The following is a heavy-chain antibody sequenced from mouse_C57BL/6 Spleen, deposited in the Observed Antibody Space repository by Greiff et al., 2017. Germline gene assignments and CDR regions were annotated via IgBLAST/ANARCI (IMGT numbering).Heavy chain of an antibody. Sequence: EVQLVESGGGLVKPGGSLKLSCAASGFTFSSYAMSWVRQTPEKRLEWVATISDGGSYTYYPDNVKGRFTISRDNAKNNLYLQMSHLKSEDTAMYYCARGGYYYGSKGTYFDYWGQGTTLTVSS. J-gene: IGHJ2*01. D-gene: IGHD1-1*01. CDR1: GFTFSSYA. CDR2: ISDGGSYT. CDR3: ARGGYYYGSKGTYFDY. V-gene: IGHV5-4*01.